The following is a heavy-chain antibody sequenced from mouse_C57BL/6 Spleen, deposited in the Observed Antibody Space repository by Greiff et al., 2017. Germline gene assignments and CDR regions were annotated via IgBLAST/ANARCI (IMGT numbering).Heavy chain of an antibody. D-gene: IGHD1-1*01. CDR1: GYTFTSYW. CDR3: ARLYGSSYLYYFDY. V-gene: IGHV1-69*01. CDR2: IDPSDSYT. J-gene: IGHJ2*01. Sequence: LVESGAELVMPGASVKLSCKASGYTFTSYWMHWVRQRPGQGLEWIGEIDPSDSYTNYNQKFKGKSTLTVDKSSSTAYMQLSSLTSEDSAVYYCARLYGSSYLYYFDYWGQGTTLTVSS.